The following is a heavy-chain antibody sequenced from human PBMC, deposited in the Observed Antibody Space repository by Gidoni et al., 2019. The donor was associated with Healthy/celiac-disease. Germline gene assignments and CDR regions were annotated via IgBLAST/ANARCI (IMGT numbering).Heavy chain of an antibody. J-gene: IGHJ5*02. CDR1: GFTFRSYD. CDR3: ARGLGSSGYSNWFDP. CDR2: IGTAGDT. V-gene: IGHV3-13*01. D-gene: IGHD3-22*01. Sequence: EVQLVESGGGLVQPGGSLRLSCAASGFTFRSYDMHWVRQATGKGLEWVSAIGTAGDTYYPGSVKGRFTISRENAKNSLYLQMNSLRAGDTAVYYCARGLGSSGYSNWFDPWGQGTLVTVSS.